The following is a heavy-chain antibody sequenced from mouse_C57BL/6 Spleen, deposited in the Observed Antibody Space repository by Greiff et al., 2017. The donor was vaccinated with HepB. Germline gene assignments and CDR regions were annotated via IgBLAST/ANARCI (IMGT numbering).Heavy chain of an antibody. CDR2: IFPGSGST. V-gene: IGHV1-75*01. D-gene: IGHD1-1*01. J-gene: IGHJ4*01. CDR1: GYTFTDYY. CDR3: ARDPYYYGSSYGAMDY. Sequence: QVQLQQSGPELVKPGASVKISCKASGYTFTDYYINWVKQRPGQGLEWIGWIFPGSGSTYYNEKFKGKATLTVDKSSSTAYMLLSSLTSEDSAVYFCARDPYYYGSSYGAMDYWGQGTSVTVSS.